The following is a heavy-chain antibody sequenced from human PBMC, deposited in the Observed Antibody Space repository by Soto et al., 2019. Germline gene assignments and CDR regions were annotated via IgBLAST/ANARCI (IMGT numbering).Heavy chain of an antibody. CDR3: AKDPYSSGWYWYY. Sequence: GGSLRLSCAASGFTFSSYAMSWVRQAPGKGLEWVSAISGSGGSTYYADSVKGRFTISRDNSKNTLYLQMNSLRADDTAVYYCAKDPYSSGWYWYYWGQGTLVTVSS. V-gene: IGHV3-23*01. CDR1: GFTFSSYA. J-gene: IGHJ4*02. CDR2: ISGSGGST. D-gene: IGHD6-19*01.